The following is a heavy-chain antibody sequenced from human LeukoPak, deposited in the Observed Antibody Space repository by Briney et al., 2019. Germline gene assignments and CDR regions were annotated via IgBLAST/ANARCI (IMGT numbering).Heavy chain of an antibody. Sequence: PGGSLRLSCAASGFTFSNYAMIWVRQAPGKGLEWVSAIRGSGGSTYYADSVKDRFTISRDNSKNTLYLQMNSLRAEDTAVYYCGRDPNGDYIGAFDMWGQGTVVTVSS. CDR1: GFTFSNYA. D-gene: IGHD4-17*01. CDR3: GRDPNGDYIGAFDM. J-gene: IGHJ3*02. V-gene: IGHV3-23*01. CDR2: IRGSGGST.